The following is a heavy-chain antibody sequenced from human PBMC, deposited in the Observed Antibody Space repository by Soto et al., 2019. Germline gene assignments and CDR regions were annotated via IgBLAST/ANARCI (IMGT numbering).Heavy chain of an antibody. CDR3: ARDTVTTKYYFDY. Sequence: GGSLRLSCAASGFTFSSYSMNWVRQAPGKGLEWVSSISSSSSYIYYADSVKGRFTISRDNAKNSLYLRMNSLRAEDTAVYYCARDTVTTKYYFDYWGQGALVTVSS. CDR2: ISSSSSYI. CDR1: GFTFSSYS. J-gene: IGHJ4*02. V-gene: IGHV3-21*01. D-gene: IGHD4-17*01.